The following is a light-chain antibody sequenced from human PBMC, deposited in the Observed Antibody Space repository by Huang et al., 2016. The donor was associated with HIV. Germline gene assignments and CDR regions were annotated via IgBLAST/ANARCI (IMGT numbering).Light chain of an antibody. J-gene: IGKJ5*01. CDR3: QQRTDWPA. CDR2: DAS. CDR1: QSVSSY. V-gene: IGKV3-11*01. Sequence: EIVLTQSPATLSLSPGERATLSCRASQSVSSYLAWYQQKPGLAPRLVIYDASYRATGVPVRFSGSGYGTDFTLTISSLEPEDFAVYHCQQRTDWPAFGQGTRLEIK.